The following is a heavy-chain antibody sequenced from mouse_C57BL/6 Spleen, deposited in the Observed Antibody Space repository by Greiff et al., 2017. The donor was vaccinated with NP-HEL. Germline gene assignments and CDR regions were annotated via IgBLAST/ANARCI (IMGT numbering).Heavy chain of an antibody. D-gene: IGHD1-1*01. V-gene: IGHV1-53*01. CDR2: INPSNGGT. CDR3: ARSGGYYYGRRGGYFDD. Sequence: VQLQQPGTELVKPGASVKLSCKASGYTFTSYWMHWVKQRPGQGLEWIGNINPSNGGTNYNEKFKSKATLTVDKSSSTAYMQLSSLTSEDYAVYYGARSGGYYYGRRGGYFDDWGTGTTVTVSS. J-gene: IGHJ1*03. CDR1: GYTFTSYW.